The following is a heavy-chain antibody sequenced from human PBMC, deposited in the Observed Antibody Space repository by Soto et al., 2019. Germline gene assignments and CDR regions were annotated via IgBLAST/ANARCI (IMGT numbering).Heavy chain of an antibody. J-gene: IGHJ4*02. D-gene: IGHD4-4*01. CDR1: GFTFTDFY. CDR2: IRSDGSET. CDR3: AGWGGHDYNY. V-gene: IGHV3-7*03. Sequence: EVQLVQSGGGLVQPGGSLRLSCVGSGFTFTDFYMNWVRQAPGKGLEWVANIRSDGSETNYVESVKGRFTTSRDNAKNSLFLQMNSLRAADTAVYYCAGWGGHDYNYWGQGILVTVSS.